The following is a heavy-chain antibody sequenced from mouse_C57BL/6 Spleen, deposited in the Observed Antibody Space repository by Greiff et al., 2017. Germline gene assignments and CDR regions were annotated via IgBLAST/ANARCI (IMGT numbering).Heavy chain of an antibody. J-gene: IGHJ2*01. CDR1: GYTFTSYW. D-gene: IGHD2-2*01. CDR2: IDPSDSYT. V-gene: IGHV1-59*01. Sequence: VQLQQPGAELVRPGTSVQLSCKASGYTFTSYWMHWVKQRPGQCLEWIGVIDPSDSYTNYNQKFKGKATLTVDTSSSTAYMQLSSLTSEDSAVYYCARGLHYYFSYWGQGTTLTVSS. CDR3: ARGLHYYFSY.